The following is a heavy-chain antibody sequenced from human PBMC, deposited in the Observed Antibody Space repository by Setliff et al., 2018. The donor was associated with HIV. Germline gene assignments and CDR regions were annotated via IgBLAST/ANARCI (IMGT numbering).Heavy chain of an antibody. J-gene: IGHJ6*03. Sequence: SETLSLTCTVSGGSISRYFWNWIRQPPGKGLEWIGYIYTSGSTNYNPSLKSRVTISVDTSKNQFSLKLSSVTAADTAVYYCARSMTYCSGGSCSPPSYYYYCMDVWGKGTTVTVSS. CDR3: ARSMTYCSGGSCSPPSYYYYCMDV. V-gene: IGHV4-4*08. D-gene: IGHD2-15*01. CDR1: GGSISRYF. CDR2: IYTSGST.